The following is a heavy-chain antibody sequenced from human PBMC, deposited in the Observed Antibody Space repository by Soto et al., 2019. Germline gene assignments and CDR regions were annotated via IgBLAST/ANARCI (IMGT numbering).Heavy chain of an antibody. D-gene: IGHD6-19*01. CDR2: ISYDGSEE. CDR1: GFTLSNYA. Sequence: QVQLVESGGGVVQPGRSLRLSCAASGFTLSNYAMHWVRQAPGKGLEWVALISYDGSEEYYAESVKGRFTISRYNSKNTLYLQISSLGAQDTAVYFCVRVEGYYRSDFPVFDYWGQGALVTVSS. V-gene: IGHV3-30-3*01. CDR3: VRVEGYYRSDFPVFDY. J-gene: IGHJ4*02.